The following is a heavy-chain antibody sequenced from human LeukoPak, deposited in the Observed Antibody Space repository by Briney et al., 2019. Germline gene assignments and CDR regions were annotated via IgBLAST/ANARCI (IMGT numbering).Heavy chain of an antibody. J-gene: IGHJ6*03. Sequence: GASVKVSCKASGYTFTGYYMHWVRQAPGQGLEWMGWINPNSGGTNYAQKFQGRVTMTRDTSISTAYMELSRLRSDGTAVYYCATRYCSGGSCPNYYYYYINVWGKGTTVTISS. V-gene: IGHV1-2*02. CDR3: ATRYCSGGSCPNYYYYYINV. CDR2: INPNSGGT. D-gene: IGHD2-15*01. CDR1: GYTFTGYY.